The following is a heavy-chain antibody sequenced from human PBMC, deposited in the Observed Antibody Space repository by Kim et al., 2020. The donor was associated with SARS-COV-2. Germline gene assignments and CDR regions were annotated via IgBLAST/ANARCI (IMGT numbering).Heavy chain of an antibody. J-gene: IGHJ5*02. CDR3: PRHIMRRVLDNLGA. CDR2: IRFDRARL. CDR1: GFTFNNYA. D-gene: IGHD1-1*01. V-gene: IGHV3-30*03. Sequence: GGSLRLSCAASGFTFNNYAMHWVRHAPGKGLEWVAAIRFDRARLYYSASVQGRFTISRDNAKNTLYLQMNRLRAEDTAVYYCPRHIMRRVLDNLGAWRQG.